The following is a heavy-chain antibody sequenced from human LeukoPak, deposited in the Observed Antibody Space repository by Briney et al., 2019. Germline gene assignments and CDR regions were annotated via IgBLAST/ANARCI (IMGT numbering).Heavy chain of an antibody. J-gene: IGHJ5*02. CDR2: IIPIFGTA. CDR1: GGTFSSYA. V-gene: IGHV1-69*05. Sequence: SVKVSCKASGGTFSSYAISWVRQAPGQGLEWMGGIIPIFGTANYAQKFQGRVTITTDESTSTAYMELSSLRSEDTAVYYCARNLQSDLLRFLEWDNWFDPWGQETLVTVSS. CDR3: ARNLQSDLLRFLEWDNWFDP. D-gene: IGHD3-3*01.